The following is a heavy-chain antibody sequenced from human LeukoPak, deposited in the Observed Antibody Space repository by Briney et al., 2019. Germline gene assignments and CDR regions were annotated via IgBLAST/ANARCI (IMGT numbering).Heavy chain of an antibody. CDR1: GGSISSSSYY. Sequence: SETLSLTCTVPGGSISSSSYYWGWIRQPPGKGLEWIGSIYYSGSTYYNPSLKSRVTISVDTSKNQFSLKLSSVTAADTAVYYCASRRYSGSYYFDYWGQGTLVTVSS. J-gene: IGHJ4*02. CDR3: ASRRYSGSYYFDY. CDR2: IYYSGST. D-gene: IGHD1-26*01. V-gene: IGHV4-39*01.